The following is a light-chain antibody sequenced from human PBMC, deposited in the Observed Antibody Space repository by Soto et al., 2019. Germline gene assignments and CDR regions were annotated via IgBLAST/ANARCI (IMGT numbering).Light chain of an antibody. CDR1: QNINNY. CDR2: DAS. Sequence: DIQMTQSPSSLSASVGDRVTMTCQASQNINNYLNWYQQKPGRAPKLLIYDASNLEAGVPSRFRGSGSGTDFTFTISRLQPEDIATYYCQHYNSYSEAFGQGTKVDI. J-gene: IGKJ1*01. V-gene: IGKV1-33*01. CDR3: QHYNSYSEA.